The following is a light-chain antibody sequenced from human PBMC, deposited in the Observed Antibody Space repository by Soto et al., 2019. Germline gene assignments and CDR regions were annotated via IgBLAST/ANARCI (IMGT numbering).Light chain of an antibody. CDR3: AAWDDSLRDV. V-gene: IGLV1-47*01. CDR1: SSNIGSNY. Sequence: QSVLTQPPLASGTPGQRVTISCSGSSSNIGSNYVYWYQQLPGTAPKLLIYRNNQRPSGVPDRFSGSKSGTSASLAISGLRSEDEADYYCAAWDDSLRDVFGGGTKLTVL. CDR2: RNN. J-gene: IGLJ3*02.